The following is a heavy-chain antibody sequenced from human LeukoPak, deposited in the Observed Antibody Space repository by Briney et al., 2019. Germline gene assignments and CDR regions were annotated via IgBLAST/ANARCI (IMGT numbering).Heavy chain of an antibody. J-gene: IGHJ4*02. CDR1: GYTFTNYW. CDR2: IYPDDSDT. D-gene: IGHD6-19*01. Sequence: GESLKISCTGSGYTFTNYWIGWVRQMPGKGLEWMGVIYPDDSDTRYSPSFQGQVIISVDRSISTAYLQWSSLKASDTAMYYCAKSYGSGWYRYFDYWGQGTLVTVSS. CDR3: AKSYGSGWYRYFDY. V-gene: IGHV5-51*01.